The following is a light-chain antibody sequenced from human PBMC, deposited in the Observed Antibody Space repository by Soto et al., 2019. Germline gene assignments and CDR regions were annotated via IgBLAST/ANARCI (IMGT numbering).Light chain of an antibody. CDR3: QLYHRNMWS. Sequence: DIQMTQSPSTLSASMGGRVTITCRASQSVGTWVAWYQQKPGKAPKLLIFGASNLESGVPSRFSGSGSGTEFTLTTATLQPDAFDTYFCQLYHRNMWSFGPGTKVDIK. V-gene: IGKV1-5*01. CDR1: QSVGTW. J-gene: IGKJ1*01. CDR2: GAS.